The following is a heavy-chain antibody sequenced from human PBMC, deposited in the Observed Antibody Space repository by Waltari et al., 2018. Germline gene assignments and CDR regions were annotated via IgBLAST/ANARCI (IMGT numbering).Heavy chain of an antibody. V-gene: IGHV4-4*02. CDR2: VHGSGRT. Sequence: QLQLQESGPGLVKPSGTLSLTCAVSGDSVSNSYLWNWVRQAPGKGLEWIGQVHGSGRTNYNPSFASRVTVARDTYNNQVSLRLTSATAADTAVYYCARDRGRGLYLDSWGPGTLVTVSP. CDR1: GDSVSNSYL. J-gene: IGHJ4*02. D-gene: IGHD2-15*01. CDR3: ARDRGRGLYLDS.